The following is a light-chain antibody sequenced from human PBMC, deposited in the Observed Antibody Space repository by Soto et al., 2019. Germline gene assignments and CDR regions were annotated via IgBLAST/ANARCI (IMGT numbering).Light chain of an antibody. CDR2: GAS. V-gene: IGKV3-20*01. Sequence: EIVLTQSPVTLCLSPGERATLSCRASQTVSSSFLAWYQQKRGQAPRLLIYGASYRAPGVPDRLSGGGSGTDFTLNISRLEPEDFAVYYCKQYVSSPWTFGQGTQVEIK. CDR3: KQYVSSPWT. J-gene: IGKJ1*01. CDR1: QTVSSSF.